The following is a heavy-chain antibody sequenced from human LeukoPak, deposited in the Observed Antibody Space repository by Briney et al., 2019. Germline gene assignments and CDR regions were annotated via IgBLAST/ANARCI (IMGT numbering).Heavy chain of an antibody. CDR3: ARYPGSAEYRHYYYMDV. V-gene: IGHV4-59*01. Sequence: PSETLSLTCTVSGGSISNKYWSWIRQPPGKGLEWIGYIYYSGSTNYNPSLKSRVTISVDTSKNQFSLKLSSVTAADTAVYYCARYPGSAEYRHYYYMDVWGKGTTVTVSS. CDR1: GGSISNKY. CDR2: IYYSGST. J-gene: IGHJ6*03. D-gene: IGHD2-15*01.